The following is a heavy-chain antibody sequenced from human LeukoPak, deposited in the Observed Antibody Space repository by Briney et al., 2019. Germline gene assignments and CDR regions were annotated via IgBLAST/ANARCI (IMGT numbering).Heavy chain of an antibody. CDR3: ARGGYYNFDY. Sequence: PSETLSLTCTVSGYSISSGYYWGWIRQPPGKGLEWIGSIYHSGSTYYNPSLKSRVTISVDTSKNQFSLKLSSVTAADTAVYYCARGGYYNFDYWGQGTLVTVSS. V-gene: IGHV4-38-2*02. CDR1: GYSISSGYY. CDR2: IYHSGST. D-gene: IGHD3-22*01. J-gene: IGHJ4*02.